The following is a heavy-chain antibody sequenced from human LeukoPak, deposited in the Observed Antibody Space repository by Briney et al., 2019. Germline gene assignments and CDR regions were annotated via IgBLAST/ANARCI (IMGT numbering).Heavy chain of an antibody. J-gene: IGHJ4*02. V-gene: IGHV3-74*01. D-gene: IGHD2-15*01. CDR2: INTDGSTT. Sequence: PGGSLRLSCAATGFTFSTYWMHWVRQAPGKGLVWVSRINTDGSTTSYADSVKGRFTISRDNAKNTLYLQMNSLRAEDTAVYYCARGGYCSGGSCYSPYYFDYWGQGTLVTVSS. CDR3: ARGGYCSGGSCYSPYYFDY. CDR1: GFTFSTYW.